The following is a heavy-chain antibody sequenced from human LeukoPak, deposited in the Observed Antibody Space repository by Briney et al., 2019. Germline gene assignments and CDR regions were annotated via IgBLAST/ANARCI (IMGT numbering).Heavy chain of an antibody. CDR2: ITTGDGNT. D-gene: IGHD7-27*01. V-gene: IGHV3-23*01. Sequence: GSLRLSCAASGFTFSSYTMTWVRQAPGKGLKWVSTITTGDGNTYYADSVKGRFTVSRDDSKNTLYLQMNSLRAEDTAIYYCAKDGGLWVSAHWGDSWGRGTLVTVSS. CDR3: AKDGGLWVSAHWGDS. CDR1: GFTFSSYT. J-gene: IGHJ4*02.